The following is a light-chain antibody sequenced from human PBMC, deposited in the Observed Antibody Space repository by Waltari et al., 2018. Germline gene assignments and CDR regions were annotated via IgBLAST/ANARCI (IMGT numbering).Light chain of an antibody. V-gene: IGLV1-44*01. J-gene: IGLJ3*02. CDR1: NSNIGSNS. Sequence: QSVLTQPPSASVTPGQRVTISCSGRNSNIGSNSVNWYQQLPGTAPNLLIYTNNQRPSGFPDRFAGSKSGTSATLAIGGLRSADEADYYCAAWEDSLNGWVFGGGTKLTVL. CDR2: TNN. CDR3: AAWEDSLNGWV.